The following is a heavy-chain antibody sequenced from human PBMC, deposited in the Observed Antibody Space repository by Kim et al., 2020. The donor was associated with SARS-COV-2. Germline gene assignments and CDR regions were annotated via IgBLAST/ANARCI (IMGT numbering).Heavy chain of an antibody. Sequence: GGSLRLSCAASGFTFSSYSMHWVRQAPGKGLEWVSSITSGSSYIYYADSVKGRFTISRDNAKNSLYLQMNSLRAEDTAVYYCASGRRIRWGEVSLYLRTVDAFEIWGHRTMGTASS. CDR3: ASGRRIRWGEVSLYLRTVDAFEI. D-gene: IGHD3-16*02. V-gene: IGHV3-21*01. CDR1: GFTFSSYS. CDR2: ITSGSSYI. J-gene: IGHJ3*02.